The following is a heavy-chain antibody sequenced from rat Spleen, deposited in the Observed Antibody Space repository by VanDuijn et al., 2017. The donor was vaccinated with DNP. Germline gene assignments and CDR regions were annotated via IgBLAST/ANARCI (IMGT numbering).Heavy chain of an antibody. CDR3: TSNPHIRTAAPFDY. CDR1: GFIFSNYW. Sequence: EVQLVESGGGLVQPGRSLKLSCVASGFIFSNYWMTWLRQAPGKGLEWVASITQHGDSTYYSDSVKGRFRISRDNAKNTLYLLLYSLRSEDTATYYCTSNPHIRTAAPFDYWGQGVMVTVSS. D-gene: IGHD3-8*01. J-gene: IGHJ2*01. V-gene: IGHV5-31*01. CDR2: ITQHGDST.